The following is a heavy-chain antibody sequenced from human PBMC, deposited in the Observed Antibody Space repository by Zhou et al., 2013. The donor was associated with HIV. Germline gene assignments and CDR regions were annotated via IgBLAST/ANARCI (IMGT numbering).Heavy chain of an antibody. V-gene: IGHV1-69*04. D-gene: IGHD6-13*01. CDR3: ARDRAAAGTVAFDI. J-gene: IGHJ3*02. CDR1: GGTFSNYA. Sequence: QVQLVQSGAEVKKPGSSVKVSCKASGGTFSNYAINWVRQAPGQGLEWLGTIIPFVGITNYAQKFQGRVTITADKSTSTAYMELSSLRSDDTAVYYCARDRAAAGTVAFDIWGQGTMVTVSS. CDR2: IIPFVGIT.